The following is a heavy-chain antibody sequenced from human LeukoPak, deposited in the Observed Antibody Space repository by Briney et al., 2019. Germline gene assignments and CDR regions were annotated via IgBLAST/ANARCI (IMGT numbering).Heavy chain of an antibody. D-gene: IGHD2-2*01. CDR3: ARSKPGGYCSSTSCCRDSYYFDY. J-gene: IGHJ4*02. CDR1: GGTFSSYA. Sequence: SVKVSCKASGGTFSSYAISWVRQAPGQGLEWMGGIIPIFGTANYAQKFQGRVTITTDESTSTAYMELSSLRSEDTAVYYCARSKPGGYCSSTSCCRDSYYFDYWGQGTLVTVSS. CDR2: IIPIFGTA. V-gene: IGHV1-69*05.